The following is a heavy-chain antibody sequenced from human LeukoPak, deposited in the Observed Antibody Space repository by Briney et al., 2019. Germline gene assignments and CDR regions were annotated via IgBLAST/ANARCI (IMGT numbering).Heavy chain of an antibody. CDR2: ISGSGGST. V-gene: IGHV3-23*01. CDR3: AKLKSNYDYVWGSRYFDY. J-gene: IGHJ4*02. D-gene: IGHD3-16*01. CDR1: GFTFSSYA. Sequence: GGSLRHSCSASGFTFSSYAMSWVRQAPGKGLEWVSAISGSGGSTYYADSVKGRFTISRDNSKNTLYLQMNSLRAEDTAVYYCAKLKSNYDYVWGSRYFDYWGQGTLVTVSS.